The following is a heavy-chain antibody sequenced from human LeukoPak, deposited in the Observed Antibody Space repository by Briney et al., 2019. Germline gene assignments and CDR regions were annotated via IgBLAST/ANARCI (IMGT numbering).Heavy chain of an antibody. Sequence: PSETLSLTCAVSGYTIRSGYYWGWIRQPPGKGLEWIGSIYHSGSTYYNPSLKSRVTISVDTSKNQFSLKLSSVTAADTAVYYCARGIAVAGFDYWGRGTLVTVSS. CDR3: ARGIAVAGFDY. J-gene: IGHJ4*02. V-gene: IGHV4-38-2*01. D-gene: IGHD6-19*01. CDR2: IYHSGST. CDR1: GYTIRSGYY.